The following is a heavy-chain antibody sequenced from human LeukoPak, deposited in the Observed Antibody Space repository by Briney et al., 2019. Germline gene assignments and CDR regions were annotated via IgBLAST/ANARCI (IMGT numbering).Heavy chain of an antibody. D-gene: IGHD6-19*01. CDR3: AKGVSSGWDPPQDY. CDR2: ISGSGGST. CDR1: GFTFSSYA. V-gene: IGHV3-23*01. J-gene: IGHJ4*02. Sequence: QTGGSLRLSCAASGFTFSSYAMSWVRQAPGKGLEWVSAISGSGGSTYYADSVKGRFTISRDNSKNTLYLQMNSLRAEDTAVYYCAKGVSSGWDPPQDYWGQGTLVTVSS.